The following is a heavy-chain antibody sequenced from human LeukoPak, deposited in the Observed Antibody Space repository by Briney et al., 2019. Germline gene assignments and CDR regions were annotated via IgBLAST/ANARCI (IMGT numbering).Heavy chain of an antibody. D-gene: IGHD3-22*01. Sequence: SETLSLTCTVSGGSISSSSYYWGWIRQPPGKGLEWIGSIYYSGSTYYNPSLKSRVTISVDTSKNQFSLKLSSVTAADTAVYYCASPYDSSGYYYDPHFDYWGQGTLVTVSS. CDR1: GGSISSSSYY. V-gene: IGHV4-39*01. CDR2: IYYSGST. J-gene: IGHJ4*02. CDR3: ASPYDSSGYYYDPHFDY.